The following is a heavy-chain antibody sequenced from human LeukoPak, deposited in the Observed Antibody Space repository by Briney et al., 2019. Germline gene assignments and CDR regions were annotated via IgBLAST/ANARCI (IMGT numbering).Heavy chain of an antibody. CDR3: ATPYRGYSYGALDY. D-gene: IGHD5-18*01. Sequence: PGGSLRLSCAASGFTVSSNYMSWVRQAPGKGLEWVSVIYSGGSTYYADSVKGRFTISRDNSKNTLYLQMNSLRAEDTAVYYCATPYRGYSYGALDYWGQGTLVTVSS. J-gene: IGHJ4*02. V-gene: IGHV3-66*01. CDR2: IYSGGST. CDR1: GFTVSSNY.